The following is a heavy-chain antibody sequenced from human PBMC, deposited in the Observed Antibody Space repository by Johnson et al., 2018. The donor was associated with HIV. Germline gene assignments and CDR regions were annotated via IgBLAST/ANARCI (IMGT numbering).Heavy chain of an antibody. CDR1: GFTFSSYG. CDR3: AKNTAMVGDAFDI. D-gene: IGHD5-18*01. Sequence: QMLLVESGGGVVQPGRSLRLSCAASGFTFSSYGMHWVRQAPGKGLEWVAGISYDANNKYYADSGKGRFTISRDNSKNTLYLQMNSLRAEDTAVYYCAKNTAMVGDAFDIWGQGTMVTVSS. J-gene: IGHJ3*02. V-gene: IGHV3-30*18. CDR2: ISYDANNK.